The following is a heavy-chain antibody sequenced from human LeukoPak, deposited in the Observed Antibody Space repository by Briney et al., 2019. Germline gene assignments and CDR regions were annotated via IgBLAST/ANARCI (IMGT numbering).Heavy chain of an antibody. CDR1: GGSINNYY. V-gene: IGHV4-59*08. CDR2: IYETGHT. Sequence: PSETLSLTCTVSGGSINNYYWSWIGQPPGKGLEWIAYIYETGHTGYNPSLKTRVTISLDTSKNQFSLKLNSVTAADTAVYYCARHFLRGGFDSWGQGTLVAVSS. D-gene: IGHD5-12*01. J-gene: IGHJ4*02. CDR3: ARHFLRGGFDS.